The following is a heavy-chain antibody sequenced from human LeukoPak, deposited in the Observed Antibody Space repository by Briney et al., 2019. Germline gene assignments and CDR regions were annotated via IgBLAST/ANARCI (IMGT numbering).Heavy chain of an antibody. Sequence: LSCSASCVSFRGSFMMWIPQPPGEGLEWIGYIYHSGSTYYNPSLKSRVTISVDRSKNQFSLKLSSVTAADTAVYYCARVVIGAFDIWGQGTMVTVSS. CDR1: CVSFRGSF. D-gene: IGHD4-23*01. V-gene: IGHV4-30-2*01. CDR3: ARVVIGAFDI. J-gene: IGHJ3*02. CDR2: IYHSGST.